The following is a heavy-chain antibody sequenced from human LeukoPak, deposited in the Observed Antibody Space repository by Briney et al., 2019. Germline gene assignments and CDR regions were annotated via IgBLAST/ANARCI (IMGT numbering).Heavy chain of an antibody. Sequence: ASVKVSCKASGYTFSSYGITWVRQATGQGLEWMGWMNPNSGNTNYAQKFQGRVTMTRNTSISTAYMELSSLRSEDTAVYYCARDPTGYGGIDYWGQGTLVTVSS. CDR3: ARDPTGYGGIDY. CDR1: GYTFSSYG. D-gene: IGHD5-18*01. J-gene: IGHJ4*02. CDR2: MNPNSGNT. V-gene: IGHV1-8*02.